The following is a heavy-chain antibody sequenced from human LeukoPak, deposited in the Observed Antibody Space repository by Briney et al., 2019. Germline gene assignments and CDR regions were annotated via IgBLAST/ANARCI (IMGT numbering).Heavy chain of an antibody. D-gene: IGHD3-3*01. CDR1: GFTFSNAW. V-gene: IGHV3-15*01. Sequence: GGSLRLSCAASGFTFSNAWMSWVRQAPGKGLEWVGRIKSKTDGGTTDYAAPVKGRFTISRDDSKNTLYLQMNSLKTEDTAVYYCTTEEYYDFWSGYYMGFDPWGQGTLVTVSS. CDR2: IKSKTDGGTT. J-gene: IGHJ5*02. CDR3: TTEEYYDFWSGYYMGFDP.